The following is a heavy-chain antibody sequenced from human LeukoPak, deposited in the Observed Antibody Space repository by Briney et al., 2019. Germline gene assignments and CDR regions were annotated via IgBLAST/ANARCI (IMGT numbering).Heavy chain of an antibody. V-gene: IGHV1-2*06. D-gene: IGHD6-19*01. CDR2: INPNSGGT. Sequence: ASVKVSCKASGYTFTSYYMHWVRQAPGQGLEWMGRINPNSGGTNYAQKFQGRVTMTRDTSISTAYMELSRLRSDDTAVYYCARDQVRRSAVAGTPGNYWGQGTLVTVSS. CDR3: ARDQVRRSAVAGTPGNY. CDR1: GYTFTSYY. J-gene: IGHJ4*02.